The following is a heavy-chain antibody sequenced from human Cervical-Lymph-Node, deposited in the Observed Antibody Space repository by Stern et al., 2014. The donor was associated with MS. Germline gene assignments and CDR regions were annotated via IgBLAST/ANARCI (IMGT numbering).Heavy chain of an antibody. CDR2: IDPDDGET. CDR1: GYTLTELS. CDR3: ATRTYYGSGSYRDWDFDL. J-gene: IGHJ2*01. V-gene: IGHV1-24*01. Sequence: QVQLVQSGAEVKKPGASVKVSCKVSGYTLTELSMHWVRQAPGKGLEWMGGIDPDDGETIYAQKFQGRVTMTEDTSTDTAYMELSSLRSEDTAVYYCATRTYYGSGSYRDWDFDLWGRGTLVTVSS. D-gene: IGHD3-10*01.